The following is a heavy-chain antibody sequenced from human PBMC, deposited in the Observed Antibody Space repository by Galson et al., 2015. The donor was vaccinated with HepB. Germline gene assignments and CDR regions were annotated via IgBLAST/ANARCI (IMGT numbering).Heavy chain of an antibody. CDR2: IIPIFGIT. D-gene: IGHD1-26*01. V-gene: IGHV1-69*10. CDR1: GGTFSSYA. Sequence: SVKVSCKASGGTFSSYAISWVRQAPRQGLEWMGGIIPIFGITNYAQKFQGRVTITADKSTSTAYMELSSLRSEDTAVYYCARGVDGVGATTLFDYWGQGTLVTVSS. J-gene: IGHJ4*02. CDR3: ARGVDGVGATTLFDY.